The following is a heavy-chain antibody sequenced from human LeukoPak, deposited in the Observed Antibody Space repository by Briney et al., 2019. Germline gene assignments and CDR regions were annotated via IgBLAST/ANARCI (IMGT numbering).Heavy chain of an antibody. Sequence: ASVKVSCKASGYTFTSYAMNWVRQAPGQGLEWMGWINTNTGNPTYAQGFTGRFVFSLDTSVSTAYLQISSLKAEDTAVYYCARAALVYYDSSGYYERGFDYWGQGTLVTVSS. D-gene: IGHD3-22*01. V-gene: IGHV7-4-1*02. CDR2: INTNTGNP. CDR1: GYTFTSYA. CDR3: ARAALVYYDSSGYYERGFDY. J-gene: IGHJ4*02.